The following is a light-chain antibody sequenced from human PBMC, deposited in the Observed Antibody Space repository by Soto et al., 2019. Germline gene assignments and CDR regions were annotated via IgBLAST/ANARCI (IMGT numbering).Light chain of an antibody. CDR3: MQRIEFYT. CDR1: QSLLHSNGYNY. V-gene: IGKV2-40*01. CDR2: TLS. J-gene: IGKJ2*01. Sequence: DIVLTQSPLSLPVTPGEPASISCRSSQSLLHSNGYNYLDWYLQKPGQSPQLLIYTLSYRASGVPDRFSGSGSGTNFTLKISRVEAEDVGVYYCMQRIEFYTFGQGTKVDIK.